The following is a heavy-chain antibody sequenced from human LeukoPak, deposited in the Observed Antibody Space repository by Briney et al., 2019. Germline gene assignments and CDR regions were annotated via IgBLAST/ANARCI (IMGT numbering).Heavy chain of an antibody. J-gene: IGHJ4*02. CDR2: INHSGST. Sequence: SETLSLTCAVYGGSFSGYYWSWIRQPPGKGLEWIGEINHSGSTNYNPSLKSRVTISVDTPKNQSSLKLSSVTAADTAVYYCARGLAVAGTTEDFPPRGQGTLVTVSS. D-gene: IGHD6-19*01. V-gene: IGHV4-34*01. CDR3: ARGLAVAGTTEDFPP. CDR1: GGSFSGYY.